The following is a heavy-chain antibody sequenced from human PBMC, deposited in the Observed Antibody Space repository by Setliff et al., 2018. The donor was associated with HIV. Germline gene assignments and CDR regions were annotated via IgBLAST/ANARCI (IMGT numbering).Heavy chain of an antibody. J-gene: IGHJ3*02. CDR2: INHSGST. CDR3: ARDSGQSFPTAFDI. Sequence: SETLSLTCAVYGGSFSGYYWSWLRQPPGKGLEWIGEINHSGSTNYNPSLKSRVTISVDTSKNQFSLKLSSVTAADTAVYYCARDSGQSFPTAFDIWGQGTMVTVSS. CDR1: GGSFSGYY. D-gene: IGHD1-26*01. V-gene: IGHV4-34*01.